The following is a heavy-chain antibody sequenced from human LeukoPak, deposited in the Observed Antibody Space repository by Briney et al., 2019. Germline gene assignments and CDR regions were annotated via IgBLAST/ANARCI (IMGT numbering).Heavy chain of an antibody. D-gene: IGHD5-12*01. CDR2: IYYSGST. CDR3: ARAQRGYSGYDYFYYYYMDV. CDR1: GASINRGSYY. J-gene: IGHJ6*03. Sequence: SETLSLTCTVSGASINRGSYYWSWIRQPPGKGLEWIGYIYYSGSTNYNPSLKSRVTISVDTSKNQFSLKLSSVTAADTAVYYCARAQRGYSGYDYFYYYYMDVWGKGTTVTVSS. V-gene: IGHV4-61*01.